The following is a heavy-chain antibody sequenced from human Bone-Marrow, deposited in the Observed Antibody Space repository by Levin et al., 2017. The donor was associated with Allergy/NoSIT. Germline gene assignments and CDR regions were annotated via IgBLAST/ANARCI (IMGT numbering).Heavy chain of an antibody. CDR2: IYWDDDK. Sequence: SGPTLVKPTQTLTLTCSFSGFSLTTSGVGVGWIRQPPGKALEWLALIYWDDDKYYSPSLKSRLTITKDTSKNQVVLIMTNMESVDTATYYCAHRAYYGSGNDWFDPWGQGTLVTVSS. J-gene: IGHJ5*02. V-gene: IGHV2-5*02. CDR1: GFSLTTSGVG. D-gene: IGHD3-10*01. CDR3: AHRAYYGSGNDWFDP.